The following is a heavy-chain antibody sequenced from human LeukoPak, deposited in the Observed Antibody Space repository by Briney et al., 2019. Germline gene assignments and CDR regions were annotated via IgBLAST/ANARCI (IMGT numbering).Heavy chain of an antibody. Sequence: ASVKVSCKASGYDFRGYSISWARQAPGQGLEWMGWFSVYTEKTQYAQNLQGRVTMTTDPSTSTAYMELRSLTSDDTAVYYCARVRQQVANYYYYYMDVWGTGTTVIISS. J-gene: IGHJ6*03. CDR2: FSVYTEKT. CDR3: ARVRQQVANYYYYYMDV. D-gene: IGHD6-13*01. V-gene: IGHV1-18*01. CDR1: GYDFRGYS.